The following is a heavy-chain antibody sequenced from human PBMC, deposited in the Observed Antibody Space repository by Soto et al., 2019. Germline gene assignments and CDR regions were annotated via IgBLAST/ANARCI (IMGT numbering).Heavy chain of an antibody. CDR3: ARHPRDYSNYYFDY. Sequence: SETLSLTCTVSGGSISSYYWSWIRQPPGKGLEWIGYIYYSGSTNYNPSLKSRVTISVDTSKNQFSLKLSSVTAADTAVYYCARHPRDYSNYYFDYWGQGTLVTVSS. V-gene: IGHV4-59*08. CDR2: IYYSGST. J-gene: IGHJ4*02. CDR1: GGSISSYY. D-gene: IGHD4-4*01.